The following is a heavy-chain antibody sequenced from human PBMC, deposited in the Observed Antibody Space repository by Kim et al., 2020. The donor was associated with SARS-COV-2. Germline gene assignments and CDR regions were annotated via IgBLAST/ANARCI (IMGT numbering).Heavy chain of an antibody. CDR1: GYTFTGYY. CDR3: ARGSVVVAPYFDY. J-gene: IGHJ4*02. CDR2: INPNSGGT. D-gene: IGHD3-22*01. Sequence: ASVKVSCKASGYTFTGYYMHWVRQAPGQGLEWMGRINPNSGGTNYAQKFQGRVTMTRDTSISTAYMELSRLRSDDTAVYYCARGSVVVAPYFDYWGQGTLVTVSS. V-gene: IGHV1-2*06.